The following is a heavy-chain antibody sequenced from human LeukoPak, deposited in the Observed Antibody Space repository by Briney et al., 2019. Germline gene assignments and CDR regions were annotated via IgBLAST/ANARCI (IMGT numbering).Heavy chain of an antibody. CDR3: ARVDCSGGSCQLDY. Sequence: PSETLSLTCTVSGGFISSYYWSWIRQPPGKGLEWIGYIYYSGSTNYNPSLKSRATISVDTSKNQFSLKLSSVTAADTAVYYCARVDCSGGSCQLDYWGQGTLVTVSS. J-gene: IGHJ4*02. CDR1: GGFISSYY. CDR2: IYYSGST. D-gene: IGHD2-15*01. V-gene: IGHV4-59*01.